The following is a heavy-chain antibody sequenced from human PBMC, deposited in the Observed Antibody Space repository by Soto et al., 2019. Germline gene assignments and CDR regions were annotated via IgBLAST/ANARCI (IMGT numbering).Heavy chain of an antibody. CDR2: ISAYNGNT. J-gene: IGHJ3*02. V-gene: IGHV1-18*01. CDR3: ESDRLRRAFDI. D-gene: IGHD4-17*01. CDR1: GYTFTSYG. Sequence: QVQLVQSGAEVKKPGASVKVSCKASGYTFTSYGICWVRQGPGQGREWGGWISAYNGNTNHAQKLQGRVTMTTDTPTSTDYLELRSLRPDDAAVYYCESDRLRRAFDIWGQGTMVTVSS.